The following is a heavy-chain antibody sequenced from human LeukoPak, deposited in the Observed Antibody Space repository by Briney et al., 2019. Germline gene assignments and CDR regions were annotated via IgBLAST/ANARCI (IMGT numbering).Heavy chain of an antibody. Sequence: PGGSLRLSCAASGFTFSSYAMSWVRRAPGKGLEWVSAISGSGGSIYYADSVKGRFTISRDNSKNTLYLQMNSLRAEDTAVYYCAKRKLLWFGEPIDYWGQGTLVTVSS. CDR1: GFTFSSYA. D-gene: IGHD3-10*01. J-gene: IGHJ4*02. CDR2: ISGSGGSI. V-gene: IGHV3-23*01. CDR3: AKRKLLWFGEPIDY.